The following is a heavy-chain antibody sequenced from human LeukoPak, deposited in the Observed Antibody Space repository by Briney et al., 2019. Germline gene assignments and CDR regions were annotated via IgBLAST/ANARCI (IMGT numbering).Heavy chain of an antibody. CDR2: ISYDGSNK. V-gene: IGHV3-30*18. J-gene: IGHJ3*02. Sequence: TGGSLRLSCAASGFTFSSYGMHWVRQAQGKGLEWVAVISYDGSNKYYADSVKGRFTISRDNSKNTLYLQMNSLRAEDTAVYYCAKDRSRYQLLGDAFDIWGQGTMVTVSS. CDR1: GFTFSSYG. CDR3: AKDRSRYQLLGDAFDI. D-gene: IGHD2-2*01.